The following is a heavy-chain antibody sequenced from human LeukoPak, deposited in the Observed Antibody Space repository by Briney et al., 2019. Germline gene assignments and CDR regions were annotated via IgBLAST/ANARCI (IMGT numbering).Heavy chain of an antibody. CDR3: VRCLHTTSGYCSSTSCYRGY. V-gene: IGHV4-34*01. CDR2: INHSGST. Sequence: PSETLSLTCAVYGGSFSGYYWSWIRQPPGKGLEWIGEINHSGSTNYNPSLKSRVTISVDTSKNQFSLKLSSVTAADTAVYYCVRCLHTTSGYCSSTSCYRGYWGQGTLVTVSS. J-gene: IGHJ4*02. D-gene: IGHD2-2*02. CDR1: GGSFSGYY.